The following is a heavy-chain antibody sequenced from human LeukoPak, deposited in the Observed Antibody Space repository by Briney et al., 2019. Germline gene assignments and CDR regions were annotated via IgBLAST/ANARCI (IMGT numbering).Heavy chain of an antibody. CDR3: ARSQYSSSWYNWNY. V-gene: IGHV3-23*01. CDR1: GFTFSSYA. Sequence: SGGSLRLSCAASGFTFSSYAMSWVRQAPGKGLEWVSAISGSGGSTYYADSVKGRFTISRDNSKNSLYLQMNSLRAEDTAVYYCARSQYSSSWYNWNYWGQGTLVTVSS. D-gene: IGHD6-13*01. CDR2: ISGSGGST. J-gene: IGHJ4*02.